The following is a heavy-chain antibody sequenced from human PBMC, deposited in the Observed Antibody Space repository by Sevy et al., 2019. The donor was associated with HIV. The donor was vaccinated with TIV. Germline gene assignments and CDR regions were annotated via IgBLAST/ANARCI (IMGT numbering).Heavy chain of an antibody. CDR2: INHSGST. J-gene: IGHJ6*02. D-gene: IGHD2-2*01. CDR3: ARDRGIVVVPAATFHMDV. V-gene: IGHV4-34*01. CDR1: GGSFSGYY. Sequence: SETLSLTCAVYGGSFSGYYWSWIRQPPGKGLEWIGEINHSGSTNYNPSLKSRVTISVDTSKNQFSLKLSSVTAADTAVYYCARDRGIVVVPAATFHMDVWGQGTTVTVSS.